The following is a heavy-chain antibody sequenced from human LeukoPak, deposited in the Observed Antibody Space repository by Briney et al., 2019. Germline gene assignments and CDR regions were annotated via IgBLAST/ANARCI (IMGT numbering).Heavy chain of an antibody. J-gene: IGHJ4*02. CDR2: INAYNGST. V-gene: IGHV1-18*01. Sequence: GASVTVSCKASGYTFTISGITWVRQASGQGLEWMGWINAYNGSTNYAQNFQGRVIMTTDPSTNTAYMELRSLRSDDTAVFYCARAFYYGFLSGYYTFDYWGPGTLVTVSS. CDR3: ARAFYYGFLSGYYTFDY. D-gene: IGHD3-3*01. CDR1: GYTFTISG.